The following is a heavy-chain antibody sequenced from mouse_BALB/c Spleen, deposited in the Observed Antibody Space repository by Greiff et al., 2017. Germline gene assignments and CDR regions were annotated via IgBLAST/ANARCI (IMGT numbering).Heavy chain of an antibody. V-gene: IGHV5-6-4*01. CDR2: ISSGGSYT. CDR3: TRDKSMDY. Sequence: DVQLVESGGGLVKPGGSLKLSCAASGFTFSSYTMSWVRQTPEKRLEWVATISSGGSYTYYPDSVKGRFTISRDNAKNTLYLQMSSLKSEDTAMYYCTRDKSMDYWGQGTSVTVSS. CDR1: GFTFSSYT. J-gene: IGHJ4*01.